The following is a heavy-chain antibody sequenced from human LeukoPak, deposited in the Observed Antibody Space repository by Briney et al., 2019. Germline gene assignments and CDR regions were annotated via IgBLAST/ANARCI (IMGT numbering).Heavy chain of an antibody. CDR2: IRSKANSYAT. CDR3: TILAVAGTEDWFDP. CDR1: GFTFSGSA. J-gene: IGHJ5*02. Sequence: GGSLRLSCAASGFTFSGSAMHWVRQASGKGLEWVGRIRSKANSYATAYAASVKGRFTISRDDSKNTAYLQTNSLKTEDTAVYYCTILAVAGTEDWFDPWGQGTLVTVSS. D-gene: IGHD6-19*01. V-gene: IGHV3-73*01.